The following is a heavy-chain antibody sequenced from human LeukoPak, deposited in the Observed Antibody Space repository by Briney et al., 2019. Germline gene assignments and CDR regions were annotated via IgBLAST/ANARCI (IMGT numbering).Heavy chain of an antibody. D-gene: IGHD6-19*01. CDR3: AREVSVAGNNWFDP. V-gene: IGHV4-59*01. CDR1: GGSISSYY. J-gene: IGHJ5*02. CDR2: IYYSGGT. Sequence: PSETLSLTCTVSGGSISSYYWSWIRQPPGKGLEWIGYIYYSGGTNYNPSLKSRVTISVTSKNQSSLKLSSVTAADTAVYFCAREVSVAGNNWFDPWGQGALVTVSS.